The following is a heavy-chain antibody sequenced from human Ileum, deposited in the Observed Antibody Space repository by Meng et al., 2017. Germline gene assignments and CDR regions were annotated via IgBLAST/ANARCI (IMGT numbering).Heavy chain of an antibody. D-gene: IGHD4-17*01. CDR2: TYYRSKWYY. V-gene: IGHV6-1*01. Sequence: QVQLQQSGPGLVKPSQTLPLSCSISGDSVSSNSAAWSWIRQSPSRGLEWLGRTYYRSKWYYEYGLSVKSRIAINPDTSKDQFSLQLNSVTPEDTAVYFCARWVHDSGAFDYWGQGILVTVSS. CDR3: ARWVHDSGAFDY. J-gene: IGHJ4*02. CDR1: GDSVSSNSAA.